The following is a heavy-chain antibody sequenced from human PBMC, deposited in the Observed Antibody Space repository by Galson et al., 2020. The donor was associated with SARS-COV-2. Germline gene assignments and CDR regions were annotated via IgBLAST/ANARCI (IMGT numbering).Heavy chain of an antibody. V-gene: IGHV4-34*01. J-gene: IGHJ1*01. D-gene: IGHD2-2*02. CDR2: INHSGST. CDR1: GGSLSGYY. CDR3: AVQLLYVRYFQH. Sequence: SQTLSLTCAVYGGSLSGYYWSWIRQPPGKGLEWIGEINHSGSTNYNPSLKSRVTISVDTSKNQFSLKLSSVTAADTAVYYCAVQLLYVRYFQHWGQGTLVTVSS.